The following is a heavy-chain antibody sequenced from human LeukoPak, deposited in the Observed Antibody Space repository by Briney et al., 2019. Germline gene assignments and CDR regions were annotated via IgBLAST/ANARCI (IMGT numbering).Heavy chain of an antibody. V-gene: IGHV3-74*01. CDR1: GFTFSSYW. CDR3: VRGAAGDY. Sequence: GGSLRLSCAASGFTFSSYWMHWVRQVPGKGLVWVSRINSDGSSTNHADSVKGRFTISRDNAKNTLYLQMNSLRAEDTALYYCVRGAAGDYWGQGTLVTVSS. D-gene: IGHD2-15*01. CDR2: INSDGSST. J-gene: IGHJ4*02.